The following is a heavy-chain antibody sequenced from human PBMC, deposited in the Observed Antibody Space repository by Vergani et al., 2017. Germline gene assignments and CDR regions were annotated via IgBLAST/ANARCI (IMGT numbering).Heavy chain of an antibody. CDR1: GFTLSSYG. V-gene: IGHV3-30*02. CDR2: IRYDGNNK. CDR3: ARDRYYDILTAFRGPPGYGMDV. J-gene: IGHJ6*02. D-gene: IGHD3-9*01. Sequence: QVQLVESGGGVVQPGGSLRLSCAASGFTLSSYGMHWVRQAPGKGLEWVAFIRYDGNNKYYADSVKGRFTISRDSSKNTLYLQMSSLRAEDTALYYCARDRYYDILTAFRGPPGYGMDVWGQGTTVTVSS.